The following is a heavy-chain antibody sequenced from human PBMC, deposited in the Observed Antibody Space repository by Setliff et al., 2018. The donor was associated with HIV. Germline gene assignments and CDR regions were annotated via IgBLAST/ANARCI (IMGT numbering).Heavy chain of an antibody. CDR3: ARQVGSQYSYWAYYFDS. V-gene: IGHV4-38-2*01. J-gene: IGHJ4*02. CDR2: LYHSGTN. D-gene: IGHD5-18*01. CDR1: GYSISSGYF. Sequence: SETLSLTCAVSGYSISSGYFWGWIRQPPGKGLEWIGSLYHSGTNFYNPSLKSRVTISLDTSTNRFSLKLNSVTAADTAIYYCARQVGSQYSYWAYYFDSWGQGARVTVSS.